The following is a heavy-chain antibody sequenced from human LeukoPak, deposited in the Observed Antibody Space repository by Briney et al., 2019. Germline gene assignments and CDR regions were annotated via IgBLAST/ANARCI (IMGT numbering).Heavy chain of an antibody. CDR1: SGSISSYY. CDR2: IYYSGST. V-gene: IGHV4-59*01. Sequence: SETLSLTCTVSSGSISSYYWSWIRQPPGKGLEWIGYIYYSGSTNYNPSLKSRVTISVDTSKNQFSLKLSSVTAADTAVSYCARDSPRSGYYYYMDVWGKGTTVTVSS. CDR3: ARDSPRSGYYYYMDV. J-gene: IGHJ6*03.